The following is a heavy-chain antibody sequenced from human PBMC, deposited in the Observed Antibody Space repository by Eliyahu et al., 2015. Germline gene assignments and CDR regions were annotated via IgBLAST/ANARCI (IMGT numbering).Heavy chain of an antibody. CDR2: ISSSSSYI. Sequence: VQLVESGGGLVKPGGSLRLXCAASGFTFSSYSMNWVRQAPGKGLGWVSSISSSSSYIYYADSVKGRFTISRDNAKNSLYLQMNSLRAEDTAVYYCARSPPCGDCYQIFDYWGQGTLVTVSS. D-gene: IGHD2-21*02. J-gene: IGHJ4*02. CDR3: ARSPPCGDCYQIFDY. V-gene: IGHV3-21*01. CDR1: GFTFSSYS.